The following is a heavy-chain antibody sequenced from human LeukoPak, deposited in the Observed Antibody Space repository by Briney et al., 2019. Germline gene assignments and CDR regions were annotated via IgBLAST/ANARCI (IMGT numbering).Heavy chain of an antibody. D-gene: IGHD5-18*01. CDR2: IRNKANSYTT. J-gene: IGHJ4*02. CDR1: GFTFSDHY. Sequence: GGSLRLSCAASGFTFSDHYMDWVRQAPGKGLEWVGRIRNKANSYTTEYAASVKGRFTISRDDSKNSLYLQMNSLKTEDTAVYYCVRLGYSYGSYYFDYWGQGTLVTVSS. V-gene: IGHV3-72*01. CDR3: VRLGYSYGSYYFDY.